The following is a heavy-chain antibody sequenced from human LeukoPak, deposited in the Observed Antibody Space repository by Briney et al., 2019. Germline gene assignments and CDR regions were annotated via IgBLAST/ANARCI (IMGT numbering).Heavy chain of an antibody. Sequence: PSETLSLTCTVSGGSISSGDYYWSWIRQPPGKGLEWMGYIYYSGSTYYNPSLKSRVTISVDTSKNQFSLKLSSVTAADTAVYYCARDRSYGEANAFDIWGQGTMVTVSS. CDR3: ARDRSYGEANAFDI. J-gene: IGHJ3*02. CDR2: IYYSGST. D-gene: IGHD4-17*01. CDR1: GGSISSGDYY. V-gene: IGHV4-30-4*01.